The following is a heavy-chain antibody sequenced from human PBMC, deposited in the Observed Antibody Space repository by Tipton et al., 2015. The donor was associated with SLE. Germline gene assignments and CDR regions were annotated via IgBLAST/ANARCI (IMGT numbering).Heavy chain of an antibody. CDR2: IRYDGSNK. D-gene: IGHD1-7*01. Sequence: SLRLSCAASGFTFSSYGMHWVRQAPGKGLEWVAFIRYDGSNKYYADSVKGRFTISRDNSKNTLYLQMNSLRAEDTAVYYCAKPGAGLELRGADYYGMDVWGQGSTVTVSS. J-gene: IGHJ6*02. CDR1: GFTFSSYG. V-gene: IGHV3-30*02. CDR3: AKPGAGLELRGADYYGMDV.